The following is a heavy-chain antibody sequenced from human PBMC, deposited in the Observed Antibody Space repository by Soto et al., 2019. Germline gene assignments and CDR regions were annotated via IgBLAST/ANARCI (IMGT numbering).Heavy chain of an antibody. Sequence: ASVKVSCKASGYTFTCYAMHWVRQAPGQRLEWMGWINSYNGNTNYAQKLQGRVTMTTDTSTSTAYMELRSLRSDDTAVYYCAREPVAGIWFEPSGQGTLVTVSS. J-gene: IGHJ5*02. CDR2: INSYNGNT. CDR3: AREPVAGIWFEP. V-gene: IGHV1-18*01. CDR1: GYTFTCYA. D-gene: IGHD6-19*01.